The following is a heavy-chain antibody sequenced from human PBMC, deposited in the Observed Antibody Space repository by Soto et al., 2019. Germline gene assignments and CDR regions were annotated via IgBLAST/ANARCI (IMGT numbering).Heavy chain of an antibody. V-gene: IGHV1-69*13. CDR1: GGTFSSYA. J-gene: IGHJ3*02. CDR2: IIPIFGTA. Sequence: GASVKVSSKASGGTFSSYAISWVRQAPGQGLEWMGGIIPIFGTANYAQKFQGRVTITADESTSTAYMELSSLRSEDTAVYYCARDLGHGGNPQGAFDIWGQGTMVNVSS. CDR3: ARDLGHGGNPQGAFDI. D-gene: IGHD2-15*01.